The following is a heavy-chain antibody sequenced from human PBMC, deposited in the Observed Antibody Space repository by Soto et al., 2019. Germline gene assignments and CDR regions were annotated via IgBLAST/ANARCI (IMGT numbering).Heavy chain of an antibody. V-gene: IGHV1-69*13. Sequence: SVRVPYQLSGGYFRTFLMLWLRQAAGQGLEWMGGINHMFGTTNQAQKFQGRVTISADEYRATVYMEVISLISEDTAVYYCEIASRGSLEAFDIWGQGTVVPVSS. CDR1: GGYFRTFL. CDR2: INHMFGTT. J-gene: IGHJ4*03. CDR3: EIASRGSLEAFDI. D-gene: IGHD3-10*01.